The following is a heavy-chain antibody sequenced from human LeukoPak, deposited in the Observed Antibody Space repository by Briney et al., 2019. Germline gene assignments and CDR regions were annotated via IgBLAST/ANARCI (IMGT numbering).Heavy chain of an antibody. CDR1: GGTFSSYA. J-gene: IGHJ5*02. Sequence: GASVKVSCKASGGTFSSYAISWVRQAPGQGLEWMGGIIPIFGTANYAQKLQGRVTMTTDTSTSTAYMELRSLRSDDTAVYYCASLFYPMMQFDPWGQGTLVTVSS. V-gene: IGHV1-69*05. CDR2: IIPIFGTA. CDR3: ASLFYPMMQFDP. D-gene: IGHD3-22*01.